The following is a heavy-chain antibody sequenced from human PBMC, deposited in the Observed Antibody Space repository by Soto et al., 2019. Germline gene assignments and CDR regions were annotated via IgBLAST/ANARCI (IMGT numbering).Heavy chain of an antibody. D-gene: IGHD4-4*01. CDR1: GFTFSSYW. Sequence: PGGSLRLSCGASGFTFSSYWMHWVRQAPGKGLVWVSRINSDGSSTDYADSVKGRFTISRDNAKDTLFLQMNSLRAEDTAVYYCARNQYMTTVSPFGNWGQGTLVTVSS. CDR3: ARNQYMTTVSPFGN. V-gene: IGHV3-74*01. J-gene: IGHJ4*02. CDR2: INSDGSST.